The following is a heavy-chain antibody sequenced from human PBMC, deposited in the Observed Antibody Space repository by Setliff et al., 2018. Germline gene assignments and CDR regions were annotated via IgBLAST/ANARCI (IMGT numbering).Heavy chain of an antibody. CDR3: ARDPRYDPTDSLPGHAFDF. J-gene: IGHJ3*01. CDR2: LFDGGSD. D-gene: IGHD3-22*01. V-gene: IGHV4-38-2*02. CDR1: GYSISNGFY. Sequence: PSETLSLTCAVSGYSISNGFYWGWIRQSPGKVLEWIDSLFDGGSDYCSPSLKSRASISLAASKKQFALKLTSATAADTAVYYCARDPRYDPTDSLPGHAFDFWGQGIMVNVSS.